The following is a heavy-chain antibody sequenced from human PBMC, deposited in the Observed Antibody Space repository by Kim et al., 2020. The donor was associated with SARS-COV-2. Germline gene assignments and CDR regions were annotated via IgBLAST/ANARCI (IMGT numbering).Heavy chain of an antibody. CDR1: GYSISSGYY. V-gene: IGHV4-38-2*02. Sequence: SETLSLTCTVSGYSISSGYYWGWIRQPPGKGLEWIGSIYHSGSTYYNPSLKSRVTISVDTSKNQFSLKLSSVTAADTAVYYCARGIPNYDSSGHRFDYWG. CDR2: IYHSGST. J-gene: IGHJ4*01. D-gene: IGHD3-22*01. CDR3: ARGIPNYDSSGHRFDY.